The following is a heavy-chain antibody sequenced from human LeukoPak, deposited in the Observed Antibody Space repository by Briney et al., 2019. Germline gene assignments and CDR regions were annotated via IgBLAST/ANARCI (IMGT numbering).Heavy chain of an antibody. Sequence: PSETLSFTCTGSGGSINGYTWSWMRQAVGKGREGFRSAYTSGSTNYNPSLKSRVTMSVDTSKNQFSLKLSSVTAADTAVYYCARDSHYCSSTSCSSWVDYWGQGTLVTVSS. CDR1: GGSINGYT. J-gene: IGHJ4*02. CDR3: ARDSHYCSSTSCSSWVDY. V-gene: IGHV4-4*07. CDR2: AYTSGST. D-gene: IGHD2-2*01.